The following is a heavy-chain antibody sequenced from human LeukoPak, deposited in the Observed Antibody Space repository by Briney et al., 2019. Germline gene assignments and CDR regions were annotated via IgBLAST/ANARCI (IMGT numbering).Heavy chain of an antibody. CDR2: IGYNGDNQ. D-gene: IGHD3-22*01. J-gene: IGHJ4*02. V-gene: IGHV3-30*02. CDR1: GVTFNNYG. Sequence: GGALRLSCVASGVTFNNYGMHWVRQAPGKGRGWGAFIGYNGDNQYYADSVKGRVSISRENSKNTLYLQLNSLRAEDTAVYYCATDSSGYYYVWGQGTLATVSS. CDR3: ATDSSGYYYV.